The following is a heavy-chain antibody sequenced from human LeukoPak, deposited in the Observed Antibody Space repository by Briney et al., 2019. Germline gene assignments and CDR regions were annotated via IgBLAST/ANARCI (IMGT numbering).Heavy chain of an antibody. Sequence: GASVKVSCKASGYTFTSYGISWVRQAPGQALEWMGWICPNSGGTNYAQKSQGRVTMTWDTSITTAYMELSGLTSDDTAVYYCARDLAYDVSAHFDYWGQGTLVTVAS. J-gene: IGHJ4*02. CDR3: ARDLAYDVSAHFDY. CDR2: ICPNSGGT. CDR1: GYTFTSYG. D-gene: IGHD3-22*01. V-gene: IGHV1-2*02.